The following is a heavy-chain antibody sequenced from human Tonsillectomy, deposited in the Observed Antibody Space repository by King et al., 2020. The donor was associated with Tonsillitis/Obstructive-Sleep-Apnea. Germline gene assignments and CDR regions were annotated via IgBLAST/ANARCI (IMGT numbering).Heavy chain of an antibody. Sequence: VQPVESGGGLIQPGGSLRLSCAASGFTVSSNYMSWVRQAPGKGLEWVSVIYSGGSTYYADSVKGRFTISRDNSKNTLYLQMNSLRAEDTAVYYCASHKGNFDWYFDLWGRGTLVTVSS. J-gene: IGHJ2*01. CDR3: ASHKGNFDWYFDL. CDR1: GFTVSSNY. D-gene: IGHD1-7*01. V-gene: IGHV3-53*01. CDR2: IYSGGST.